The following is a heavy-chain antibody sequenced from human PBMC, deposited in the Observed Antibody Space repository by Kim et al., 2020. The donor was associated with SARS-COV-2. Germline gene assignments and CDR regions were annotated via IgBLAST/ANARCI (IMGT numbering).Heavy chain of an antibody. J-gene: IGHJ4*02. CDR2: SYDGTDK. CDR3: ASVPDY. V-gene: IGHV3-33*05. Sequence: SYDGTDKYYADSVKGRFTLSRDNSKHTLYLQMNGLRVKDTAVYYCASVPDYWGQGTLVTVSS.